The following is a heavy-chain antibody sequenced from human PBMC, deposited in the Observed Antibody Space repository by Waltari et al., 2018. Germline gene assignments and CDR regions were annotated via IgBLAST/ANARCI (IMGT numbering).Heavy chain of an antibody. CDR2: IHSSGST. D-gene: IGHD3-3*01. J-gene: IGHJ4*02. CDR3: ASSRGLVRFLGD. CDR1: GDSIRSGSYF. V-gene: IGHV4-61*02. Sequence: QVQLQESGPGLVKPSQTLSLTCTVSGDSIRSGSYFWNWIRQPAGKGLEWIGRIHSSGSTYFNPSLKIRATISVDTSKNQCSLKLGSLTAADTAVYYCASSRGLVRFLGDWGQGTLVTVSS.